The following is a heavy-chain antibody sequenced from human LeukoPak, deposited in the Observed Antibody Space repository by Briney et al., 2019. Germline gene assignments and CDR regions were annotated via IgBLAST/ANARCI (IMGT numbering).Heavy chain of an antibody. D-gene: IGHD5-18*01. CDR1: GGSISSYY. V-gene: IGHV4-59*12. CDR3: ARDVGTALVTGDY. J-gene: IGHJ4*02. Sequence: SETLSLTCTVSGGSISSYYWSWIRQPPGKGLEWIGYIYYSGSANYNPSLKSRVTISVDKSKNQLSLKLISVTAADTAVYYCARDVGTALVTGDYWGQGTLVTVSS. CDR2: IYYSGSA.